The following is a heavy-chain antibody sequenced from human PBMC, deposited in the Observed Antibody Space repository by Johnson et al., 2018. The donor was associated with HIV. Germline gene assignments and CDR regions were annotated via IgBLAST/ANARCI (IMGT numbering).Heavy chain of an antibody. V-gene: IGHV3-66*01. J-gene: IGHJ3*02. CDR1: GFTVSSNY. Sequence: VQLVESGGGLVQPGGSLRLSCAASGFTVSSNYMSWVRQAPGKGLEWVSVIYSGGSTYYADSVKGRFTNSRDNSKNTLYLQMNSLRAEDTAVYYCAREVERGLGFDIWGQGTMVTVSS. CDR2: IYSGGST. CDR3: AREVERGLGFDI. D-gene: IGHD5-24*01.